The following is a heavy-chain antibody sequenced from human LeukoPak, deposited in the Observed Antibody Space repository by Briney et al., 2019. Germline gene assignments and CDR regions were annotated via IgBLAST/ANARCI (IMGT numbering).Heavy chain of an antibody. CDR3: ARALAVAGTPSASCMDV. J-gene: IGHJ6*02. CDR2: IIPILGIA. V-gene: IGHV1-69*04. Sequence: SVKVSCKASGGTFSSYAISWVRQAPGQGLEWMGRIIPILGIANYAQKFQGRVTITADKSTSTAYMELSSLRSEDTAVYYCARALAVAGTPSASCMDVWGQGTTVTVSS. D-gene: IGHD6-19*01. CDR1: GGTFSSYA.